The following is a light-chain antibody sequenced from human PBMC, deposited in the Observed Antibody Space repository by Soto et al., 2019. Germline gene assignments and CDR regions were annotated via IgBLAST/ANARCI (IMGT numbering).Light chain of an antibody. CDR2: DAS. Sequence: EIVLTQSPATLSLSPGERATLSCRASQSVSSYLAWYQQKPGQAPRLLIHDASNRATGIPARFSGSGSGTDFTLTISSLEPEDFAVYYCQQRSNWLITCGQGKRREIK. J-gene: IGKJ5*01. CDR1: QSVSSY. V-gene: IGKV3-11*01. CDR3: QQRSNWLIT.